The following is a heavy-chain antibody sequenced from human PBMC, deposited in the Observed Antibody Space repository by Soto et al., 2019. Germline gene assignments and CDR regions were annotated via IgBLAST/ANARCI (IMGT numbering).Heavy chain of an antibody. D-gene: IGHD6-13*01. J-gene: IGHJ6*02. CDR1: GITFASSA. Sequence: SVKVSCKASGITFASSAIQWVRQARGQRLEWIGWIVVGSVNTKYAQKFQERVTITRDMSTSTAYMEPSSLKASDTAMYYCASQQAAAGPYGMDVWGQGTTVTVSS. CDR3: ASQQAAAGPYGMDV. V-gene: IGHV1-58*02. CDR2: IVVGSVNT.